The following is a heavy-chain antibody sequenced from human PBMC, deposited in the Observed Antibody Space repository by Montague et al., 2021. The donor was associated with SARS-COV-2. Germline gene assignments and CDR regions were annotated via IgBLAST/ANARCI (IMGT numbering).Heavy chain of an antibody. V-gene: IGHV4-59*01. J-gene: IGHJ4*02. CDR2: IYNSGTT. CDR3: ARDDEPVRPADFDF. Sequence: SETLSLTCTASTVSINNYSCGWIRQSPGKGLEWIGHIYNSGTTYYNPSLWSRVTISMDTPRNQFSLKLKSVTTADADIYDCARDDEPVRPADFDFWGRGSLVTVSS. CDR1: TVSINNYS.